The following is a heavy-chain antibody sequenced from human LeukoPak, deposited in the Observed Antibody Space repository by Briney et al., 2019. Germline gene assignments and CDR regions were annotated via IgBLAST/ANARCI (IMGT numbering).Heavy chain of an antibody. CDR1: GDSITSGAYY. CDR2: VHYSGNT. CDR3: ARGVGRGDYGFDI. D-gene: IGHD5-24*01. J-gene: IGHJ3*02. V-gene: IGHV4-31*01. Sequence: SETLSLTCTVSGDSITSGAYYWSWLRQPPGKGLEWIGYVHYSGNTYYSPSLRTPTIISVDTSKNQFSLKLSSVTAADTAVYYCARGVGRGDYGFDIWGQGTMVTVSS.